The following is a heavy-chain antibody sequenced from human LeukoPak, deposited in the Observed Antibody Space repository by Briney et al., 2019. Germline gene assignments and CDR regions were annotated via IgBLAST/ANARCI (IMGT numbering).Heavy chain of an antibody. CDR3: AKRGNNRKDFDY. D-gene: IGHD1-14*01. V-gene: IGHV3-30*02. CDR2: IRYDGSHK. CDR1: GFTFSSYG. Sequence: GGSLRLSCAASGFTFSSYGMHWVRQAPGKGLEWVAFIRYDGSHKYYADSVKGRFTISRDNSKNTLYLQMNSLRAEDTAVYYCAKRGNNRKDFDYWGQGTLVTVSS. J-gene: IGHJ4*02.